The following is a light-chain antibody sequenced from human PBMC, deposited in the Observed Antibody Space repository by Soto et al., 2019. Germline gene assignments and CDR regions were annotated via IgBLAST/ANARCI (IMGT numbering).Light chain of an antibody. V-gene: IGKV4-1*01. CDR1: QSVFYRSYNKNY. J-gene: IGKJ4*01. Sequence: DIVMTQSPDALAVSLGERATINCKSSQSVFYRSYNKNYLAWYQKKPGQPPKVLIYWASIRESGVPDRFSGSGSETDFTLTINNMQADDVAIYYCQQYCTTPLTFGGGTKVEIK. CDR2: WAS. CDR3: QQYCTTPLT.